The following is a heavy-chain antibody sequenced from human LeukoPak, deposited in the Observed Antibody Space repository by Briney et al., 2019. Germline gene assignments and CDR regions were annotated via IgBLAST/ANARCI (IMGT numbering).Heavy chain of an antibody. D-gene: IGHD4-17*01. CDR2: IYYSGST. J-gene: IGHJ4*02. V-gene: IGHV4-39*07. CDR1: GGSLSSGGYY. Sequence: SETLSLTCTVSGGSLSSGGYYWDWIRQPPGKGLEWIGSIYYSGSTYYNPSLKSRATMAVDTSKNQFSLRLNSVTAGDTAVYFWTREDDGDAFIDFWGQGTLVTVSS. CDR3: TREDDGDAFIDF.